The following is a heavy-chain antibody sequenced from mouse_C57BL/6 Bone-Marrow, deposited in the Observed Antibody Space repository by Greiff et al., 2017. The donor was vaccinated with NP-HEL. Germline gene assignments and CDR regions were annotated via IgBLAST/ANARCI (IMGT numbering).Heavy chain of an antibody. J-gene: IGHJ3*01. V-gene: IGHV5-17*01. CDR3: STAPWFAY. CDR1: GFTFSDYG. Sequence: EVQLVESGGGLVKPGGSLKLSCAASGFTFSDYGMHWVRQAPEKGLEWVAYISSGSSTIYYADTVKGRFTISRDNAKNTLFLQMTSLRCEDTAVYYCSTAPWFAYWGQGTLVTVSA. CDR2: ISSGSSTI.